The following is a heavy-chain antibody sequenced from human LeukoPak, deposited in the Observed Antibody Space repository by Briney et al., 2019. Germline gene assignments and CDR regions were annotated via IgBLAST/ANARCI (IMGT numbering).Heavy chain of an antibody. J-gene: IGHJ4*02. CDR3: AREPHIAVVTHFDY. D-gene: IGHD6-19*01. Sequence: SGGSLRLSCAASGFTFSSHWMSWVRQAPGKGLEWVANMKQDGSEKYYVDSVKGRFTISRDNAKNSLFLQMNSLRVEDTAVYYCAREPHIAVVTHFDYWGQGTLVTVSS. CDR2: MKQDGSEK. V-gene: IGHV3-7*01. CDR1: GFTFSSHW.